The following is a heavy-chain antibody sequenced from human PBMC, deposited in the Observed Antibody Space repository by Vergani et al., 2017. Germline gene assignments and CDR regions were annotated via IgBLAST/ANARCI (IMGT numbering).Heavy chain of an antibody. D-gene: IGHD3-16*01. CDR3: ASGKYYSDSTSHFRGRYFDV. CDR2: IYNSGNG. J-gene: IGHJ2*01. Sequence: QMQLQESGPGLVKASETLSLPCTVSGDSIISRSYYWGWIRQPPGKGLEWIGSIYNSGNGDSSSSLKRRVTISADTSKNQFSLRLTSVTAADTAVYYCASGKYYSDSTSHFRGRYFDVWGRGTLVTVPS. V-gene: IGHV4-39*01. CDR1: GDSIISRSYY.